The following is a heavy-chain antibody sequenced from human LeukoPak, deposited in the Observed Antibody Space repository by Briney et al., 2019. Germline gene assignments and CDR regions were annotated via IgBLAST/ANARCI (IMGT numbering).Heavy chain of an antibody. D-gene: IGHD3-22*01. V-gene: IGHV4-39*02. CDR1: GDSISSSSYY. CDR3: ARAVGYYYDSSGPHFDY. J-gene: IGHJ4*02. Sequence: PSETLSLTCTVSGDSISSSSYYWGWIRQSPGKGLEWIGSIYYSGSTYNNPSLKSRVIMSVDTSKNQISLRLSSVTAADTAVYYCARAVGYYYDSSGPHFDYWGQGTLVTVSS. CDR2: IYYSGST.